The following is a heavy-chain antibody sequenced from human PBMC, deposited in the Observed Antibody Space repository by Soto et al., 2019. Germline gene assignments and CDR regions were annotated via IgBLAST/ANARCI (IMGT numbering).Heavy chain of an antibody. CDR1: GFTFNSYW. D-gene: IGHD3-10*01. V-gene: IGHV3-7*04. Sequence: EVQLVESGGGLVQPGRSLRLSCAASGFTFNSYWMSWVRQAPGKGLEWVANIKEDGSERYYLDSVKGRFTISRDNAKNSLYLQMDSLRAEDTAVYYCARATGADKEDYWGQGTLVTVSS. J-gene: IGHJ4*02. CDR2: IKEDGSER. CDR3: ARATGADKEDY.